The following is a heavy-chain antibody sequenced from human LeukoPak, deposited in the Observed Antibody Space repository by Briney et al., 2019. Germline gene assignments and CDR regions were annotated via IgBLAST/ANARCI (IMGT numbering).Heavy chain of an antibody. CDR3: ARHGGGDSSGYYPFDY. D-gene: IGHD3-22*01. CDR2: IYYSGST. J-gene: IGHJ4*02. V-gene: IGHV4-59*08. Sequence: PSETLSLTCTVSGGSISSYYWSWIRQPPGKGLEWIGYIYYSGSTNYNPSLKSRVTISVDTSKNQFSLKLSSVTAADTAVYYCARHGGGDSSGYYPFDYWGQGTLVTVS. CDR1: GGSISSYY.